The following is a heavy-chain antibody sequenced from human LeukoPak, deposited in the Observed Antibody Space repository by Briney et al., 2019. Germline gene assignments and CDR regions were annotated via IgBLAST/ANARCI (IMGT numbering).Heavy chain of an antibody. V-gene: IGHV3-66*01. CDR1: GFTVSSNY. Sequence: GGSLRLSYAASGFTVSSNYMSWVRQAPGKGLEWVSIIYSGGSTNYADSVKGRFTISRDNSKNTLYLQMSSLRAEDTAVYYCARDGSGSYYAHWGQGTLVTVSS. J-gene: IGHJ4*02. D-gene: IGHD3-10*01. CDR2: IYSGGST. CDR3: ARDGSGSYYAH.